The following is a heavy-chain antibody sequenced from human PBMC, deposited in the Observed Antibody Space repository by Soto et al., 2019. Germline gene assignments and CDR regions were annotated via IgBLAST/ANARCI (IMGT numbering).Heavy chain of an antibody. V-gene: IGHV4-34*01. D-gene: IGHD3-3*01. CDR1: GGCFRRFY. CDR3: VREHDFWGGRQQPIDS. CDR2: INHVGIT. Sequence: PSETLSLTCGVSGGCFRRFYPNWIRQSTGKGLEWLGDINHVGITNYNPSLKSRVSIPVDTSKSQFSLKLSSVTAADTAVYYCVREHDFWGGRQQPIDSWGQGTLVTVSS. J-gene: IGHJ4*02.